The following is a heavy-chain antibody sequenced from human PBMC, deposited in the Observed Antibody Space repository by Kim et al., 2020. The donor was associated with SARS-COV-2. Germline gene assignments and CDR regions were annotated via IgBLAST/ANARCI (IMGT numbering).Heavy chain of an antibody. CDR1: GFTFSSYS. D-gene: IGHD2-15*01. Sequence: GGSLRLSCAASGFTFSSYSMNWVRQAPGKGLEWVSYIGSSSSTIYYADSVKGRFTISRDNAKNSLYLQMNSLRAEDTALYYCASARGGSISAFDYWGQGTLVTVSS. V-gene: IGHV3-48*04. CDR3: ASARGGSISAFDY. J-gene: IGHJ4*02. CDR2: IGSSSSTI.